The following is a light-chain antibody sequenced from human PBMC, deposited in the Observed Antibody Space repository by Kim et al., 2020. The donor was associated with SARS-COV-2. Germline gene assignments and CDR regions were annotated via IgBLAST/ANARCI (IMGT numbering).Light chain of an antibody. V-gene: IGLV3-1*01. CDR2: QDS. CDR3: QAWDSSTYV. CDR1: KLGDKY. Sequence: GSPGQTASITCAGDKLGDKYACWYQQKPGQSPVLVIYQDSKRPSGIPERFSGSNSGNTATLTISGTQAMDEADYYCQAWDSSTYVFGTGTKVTVL. J-gene: IGLJ1*01.